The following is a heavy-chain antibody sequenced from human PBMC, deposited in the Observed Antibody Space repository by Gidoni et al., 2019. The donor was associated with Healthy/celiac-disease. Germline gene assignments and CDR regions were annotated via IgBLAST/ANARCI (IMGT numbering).Heavy chain of an antibody. J-gene: IGHJ4*02. D-gene: IGHD6-6*01. Sequence: QVQLVESGGGVVQPGRSLRLSCAASGFTFSSYAMHWVRQAPGKGLEWVAVISYDGSNKYYADSVKGRFTISRDNSKNTLYLQMNSLRAEDTAVYYCARTSGFLGSFFDYWGQGTLVTVSS. V-gene: IGHV3-30-3*01. CDR3: ARTSGFLGSFFDY. CDR1: GFTFSSYA. CDR2: ISYDGSNK.